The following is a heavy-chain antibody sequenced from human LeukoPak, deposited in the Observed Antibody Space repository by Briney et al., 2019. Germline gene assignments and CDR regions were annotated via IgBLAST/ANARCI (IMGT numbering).Heavy chain of an antibody. V-gene: IGHV3-30-3*01. CDR1: GFTFSSYA. J-gene: IGHJ4*02. CDR2: ISYDGSNK. CDR3: ARDSWRAVAPDY. Sequence: GRSLRLSCAASGFTFSSYAMHWVRQAPGKGLEWVAVISYDGSNKYYADSVKGRFTISRDNSKNTLYLQMNSLRAEDTAVYYCARDSWRAVAPDYWGQGTLVTVSS. D-gene: IGHD6-19*01.